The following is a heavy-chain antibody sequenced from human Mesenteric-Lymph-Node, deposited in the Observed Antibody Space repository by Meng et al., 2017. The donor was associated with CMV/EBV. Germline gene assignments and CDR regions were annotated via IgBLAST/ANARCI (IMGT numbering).Heavy chain of an antibody. V-gene: IGHV3-21*01. Sequence: GESLKISCAASGFTFDNYAMHWVRQAPGKGLEWVSSISTITSYIYYADSVKGRFTISRDNAKNSLYLQMNSLRAEDTAVYYCARGAVGAIGEGLFDYWGQGTLVTVSS. CDR1: GFTFDNYA. CDR3: ARGAVGAIGEGLFDY. CDR2: ISTITSYI. J-gene: IGHJ4*02. D-gene: IGHD1-26*01.